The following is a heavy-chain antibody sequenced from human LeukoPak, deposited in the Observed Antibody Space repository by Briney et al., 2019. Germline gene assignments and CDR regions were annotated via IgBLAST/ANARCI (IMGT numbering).Heavy chain of an antibody. D-gene: IGHD2-2*01. Sequence: PGGSLRFSCAASGFTFSSYVMSWVRQAPGKGLEWVSAISGSGSGTYYADSVKGRFTISRDNSKNTLYLQMNNLRAEDTALYYCAKGRGSCTTCYVNWGQGTLVTVSS. J-gene: IGHJ4*02. CDR1: GFTFSSYV. V-gene: IGHV3-23*01. CDR3: AKGRGSCTTCYVN. CDR2: ISGSGSGT.